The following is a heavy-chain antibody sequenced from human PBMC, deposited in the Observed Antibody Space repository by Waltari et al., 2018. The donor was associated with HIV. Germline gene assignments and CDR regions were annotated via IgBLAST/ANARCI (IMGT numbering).Heavy chain of an antibody. CDR2: SSNSGGST. V-gene: IGHV3-23*01. J-gene: IGHJ4*02. CDR1: GFTFSSYA. CDR3: AKDLSSISMIIPRSYFDY. Sequence: EVQLLESGGGLVQPGGSLRLSCAASGFTFSSYAMSWVRQAPGKGRGGVSASSNSGGSTYYADSVKGRFSISRDNSKNTLYLQMNSLRDEDTAVYYCAKDLSSISMIIPRSYFDYWGQGTLVTVSS. D-gene: IGHD3-22*01.